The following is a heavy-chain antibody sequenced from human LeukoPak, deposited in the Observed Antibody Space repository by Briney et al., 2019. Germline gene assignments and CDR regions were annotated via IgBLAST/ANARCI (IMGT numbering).Heavy chain of an antibody. CDR1: GYTFSRYG. J-gene: IGHJ3*02. CDR3: ARQSFIAGDNWNYVLNGDDALDI. D-gene: IGHD1-7*01. V-gene: IGHV1-18*01. Sequence: ASMKVSCKASGYTFSRYGITWVRQAPGQGLEWMGWITAYDGNTNVAQNFQARVTMTTDTSTNTAYMELRSLRSDDTAVYYCARQSFIAGDNWNYVLNGDDALDIWGQGTMVTVSS. CDR2: ITAYDGNT.